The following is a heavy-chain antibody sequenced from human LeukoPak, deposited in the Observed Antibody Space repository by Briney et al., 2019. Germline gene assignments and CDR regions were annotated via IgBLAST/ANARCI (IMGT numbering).Heavy chain of an antibody. CDR2: MNSNSGNT. CDR1: GYTFTSYD. Sequence: ASVKVSCKASGYTFTSYDINWVRQATGQGLEWMGWMNSNSGNTGYAQKFQGRVTMTRNTSISTAYMELSSLRSEDTAVYYCARQSSSWSPYDYWGQGTLVTVSS. J-gene: IGHJ4*02. V-gene: IGHV1-8*01. CDR3: ARQSSSWSPYDY. D-gene: IGHD6-13*01.